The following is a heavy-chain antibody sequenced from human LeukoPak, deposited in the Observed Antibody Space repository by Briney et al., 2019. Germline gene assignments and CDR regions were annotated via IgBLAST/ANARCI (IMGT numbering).Heavy chain of an antibody. CDR1: GFTFSSYG. CDR2: ISSSSSYI. V-gene: IGHV3-21*01. J-gene: IGHJ4*02. Sequence: GGSLRLSCAASGFTFSSYGMSWVRQAPGKGLEWVSSISSSSSYIYYADSVKGRFTISRDNAKNSLYLQMNSLRAEDTAVYYCARERGPATGHWGQGTLVTVSS. D-gene: IGHD2-2*01. CDR3: ARERGPATGH.